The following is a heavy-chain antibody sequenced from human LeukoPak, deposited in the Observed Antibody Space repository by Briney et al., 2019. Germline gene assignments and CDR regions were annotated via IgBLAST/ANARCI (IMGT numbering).Heavy chain of an antibody. CDR1: GGSISSGGYS. D-gene: IGHD2-15*01. CDR3: ARGGRYCSGGSCYATHAFDI. Sequence: SETLSLTCAVSGGSISSGGYSRSWIRQPPGKGLEWIGYIYHSGSTYYNPSLKSRVTISVDRSKNQFSLKLSSVTAADTAVYYCARGGRYCSGGSCYATHAFDIWGQGTMVTVSS. CDR2: IYHSGST. V-gene: IGHV4-30-2*01. J-gene: IGHJ3*02.